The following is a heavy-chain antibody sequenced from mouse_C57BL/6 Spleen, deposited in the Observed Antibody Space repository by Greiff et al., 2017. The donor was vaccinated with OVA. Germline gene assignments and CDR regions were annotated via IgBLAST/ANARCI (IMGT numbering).Heavy chain of an antibody. CDR2: IDPETGGT. Sequence: QVQLQQSGAELVRPGASVTLSCKASGYTFTDYEMHWVKQTPVHGLEWIGAIDPETGGTAYNQKFKGKAILTADKSSSTVYMELRSLTSEDSAVYYCTRDWDGGFAYWGQGTLVTVSA. V-gene: IGHV1-15*01. CDR1: GYTFTDYE. J-gene: IGHJ3*01. CDR3: TRDWDGGFAY. D-gene: IGHD4-1*01.